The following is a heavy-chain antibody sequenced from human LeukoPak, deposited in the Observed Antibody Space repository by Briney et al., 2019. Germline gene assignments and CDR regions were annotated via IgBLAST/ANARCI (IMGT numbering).Heavy chain of an antibody. J-gene: IGHJ4*02. CDR2: ISGSGGST. CDR1: GFTFSSYA. D-gene: IGHD6-13*01. Sequence: GGSLRLSCAASGFTFSSYAMSGVRQAPGKGLEWVSAISGSGGSTYYADSVKGRFTISRDNSKNTLYLQMNSLRAEDTAVYYCAKYRSRPHSSHFDYWGQGTLVTVSS. CDR3: AKYRSRPHSSHFDY. V-gene: IGHV3-23*01.